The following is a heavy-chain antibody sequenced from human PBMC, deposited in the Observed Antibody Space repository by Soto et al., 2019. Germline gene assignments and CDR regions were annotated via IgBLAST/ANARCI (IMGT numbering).Heavy chain of an antibody. CDR3: ARDFGGREGPDAFDI. CDR1: GGSISSGGYY. Sequence: SETLSLTCTVSGGSISSGGYYWSWIRRHPGKGLEWIGYIYYSGSTYYNPSLKSRVTISVDTSKNQFSLKLSSVTAADTAVYYCARDFGGREGPDAFDIWGQGTMVTVSS. D-gene: IGHD3-3*01. CDR2: IYYSGST. V-gene: IGHV4-31*03. J-gene: IGHJ3*02.